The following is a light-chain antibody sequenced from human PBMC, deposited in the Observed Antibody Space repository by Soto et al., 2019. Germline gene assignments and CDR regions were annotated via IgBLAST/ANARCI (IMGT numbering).Light chain of an antibody. CDR2: AAS. CDR3: QQYNNWPLT. CDR1: QSVSSG. J-gene: IGKJ4*01. Sequence: EIVLTQSPVTLSLSPGERATLSCRASQSVSSGLAWYQQKPGQTPRLLIYAASTRATGIPARFSGSGSGTEFTLTISSLQSEDFAVYYCQQYNNWPLTFGGGTKVDIK. V-gene: IGKV3-15*01.